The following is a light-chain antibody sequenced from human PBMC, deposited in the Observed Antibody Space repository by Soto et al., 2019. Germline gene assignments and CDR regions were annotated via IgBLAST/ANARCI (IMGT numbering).Light chain of an antibody. J-gene: IGKJ1*01. CDR3: QQYNNWPPRVT. CDR1: QSVSSN. Sequence: EIVMTQSPATLSVSPGERATLSCRASQSVSSNLAWYQQKPGQAPRLLIYGASTRAPGIPARFSRSGSGTEFTLTISSLQSEDFAVYYCQQYNNWPPRVTFGQGTKVEIK. V-gene: IGKV3-15*01. CDR2: GAS.